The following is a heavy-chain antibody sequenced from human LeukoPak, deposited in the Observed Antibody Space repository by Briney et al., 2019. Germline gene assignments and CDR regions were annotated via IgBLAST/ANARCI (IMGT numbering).Heavy chain of an antibody. CDR1: GFTFSSYA. J-gene: IGHJ4*02. D-gene: IGHD6-19*01. CDR2: ISGSGGST. V-gene: IGHV3-23*01. CDR3: AKGPGQWLVPGAFDY. Sequence: GGSLRLSCAASGFTFSSYAMSWVGQAPGKGLEWVSAISGSGGSTYYADSVKGRFTISRDNSKNTLYLQMNSLRAEDTAVYYCAKGPGQWLVPGAFDYWGQGTLVTVSS.